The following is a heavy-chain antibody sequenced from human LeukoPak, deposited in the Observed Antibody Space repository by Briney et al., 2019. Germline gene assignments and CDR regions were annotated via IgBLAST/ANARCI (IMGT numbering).Heavy chain of an antibody. J-gene: IGHJ4*02. Sequence: GGSLRLSCVASGFTFSNHAMSWVRLAPGKGLEWVSAIGGTDGSTYYADSVKGQFTISRDNSKDTLYLQMNSLRVEDTATYYCAKRDSSGSYPYYFDYWGQGTLVTVSS. CDR2: IGGTDGST. CDR1: GFTFSNHA. CDR3: AKRDSSGSYPYYFDY. D-gene: IGHD3-22*01. V-gene: IGHV3-23*01.